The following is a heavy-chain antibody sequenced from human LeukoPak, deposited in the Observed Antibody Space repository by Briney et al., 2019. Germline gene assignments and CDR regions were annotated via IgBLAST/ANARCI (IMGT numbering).Heavy chain of an antibody. CDR2: ISYDGSNK. J-gene: IGHJ6*02. D-gene: IGHD2-2*01. V-gene: IGHV3-30-3*01. Sequence: GRSLRLSCAASGFTFSSYAMHWVRQAPGKGLEWVAVISYDGSNKYYADSVKGRFTISRDNSKHTLYLQMNSLRAEDTAVYYCARADIVVVPAALENVYYYGMDVWGQGTTVTVSS. CDR3: ARADIVVVPAALENVYYYGMDV. CDR1: GFTFSSYA.